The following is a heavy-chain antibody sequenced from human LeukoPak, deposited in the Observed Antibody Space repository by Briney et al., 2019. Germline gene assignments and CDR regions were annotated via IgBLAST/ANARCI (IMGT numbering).Heavy chain of an antibody. J-gene: IGHJ4*02. D-gene: IGHD3-10*01. V-gene: IGHV3-21*01. CDR1: GFTFSSYS. Sequence: NPGGSLRLSCAASGFTFSSYSMNWVRQAPGKGLEWVSSISSSSSYIHYADSVKGRFTISRDNAKNSLYLQMNSLRAEDTALYYCASVDYYGSGNYYNDVDYCGQGTLVTVSS. CDR2: ISSSSSYI. CDR3: ASVDYYGSGNYYNDVDY.